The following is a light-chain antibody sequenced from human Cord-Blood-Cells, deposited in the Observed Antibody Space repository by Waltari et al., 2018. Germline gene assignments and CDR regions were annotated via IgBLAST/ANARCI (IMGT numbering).Light chain of an antibody. CDR1: SSDVGSYNL. CDR3: CSYAGSSTVV. V-gene: IGLV2-23*01. J-gene: IGLJ2*01. CDR2: EGS. Sequence: QSALTQPASVSGSPGQSITISCTGTSSDVGSYNLVSWYQQHPGKAPKLMIYEGSKRPSGFSHRFSGSKSGNTASLTISGLQAEDEADYYCCSYAGSSTVVFGGGTKLTVL.